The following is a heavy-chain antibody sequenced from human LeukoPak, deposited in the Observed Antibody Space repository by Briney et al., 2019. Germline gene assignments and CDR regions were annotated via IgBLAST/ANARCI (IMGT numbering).Heavy chain of an antibody. CDR3: ARREAGPGIWY. CDR1: GGSISIYY. CDR2: IHYTGSN. V-gene: IGHV4-59*08. D-gene: IGHD6-13*01. Sequence: KTSETLSLTCTVSGGSISIYYWSWIRQSPGKALDGVDYIHYTGSNNYIHSLNRQVTISVDTPKNESALDLGAVSAADTAVYYFARREAGPGIWYWGQGTLVSVSS. J-gene: IGHJ4*02.